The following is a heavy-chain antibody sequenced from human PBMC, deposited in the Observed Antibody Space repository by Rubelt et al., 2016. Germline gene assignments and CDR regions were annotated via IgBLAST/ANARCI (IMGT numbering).Heavy chain of an antibody. CDR1: GGSISDYY. Sequence: VQLQESGPGLVKPSETLSLTCTVSGGSISDYYWNWIRQAPGQGLELIGYIYYSGSTNYNPSLKSRITMSVDTSKNQFSRELSSVTAADTAVYYGARAPLYGSGTYGPYDYWGQGTLVTVSS. V-gene: IGHV4-59*12. CDR3: ARAPLYGSGTYGPYDY. D-gene: IGHD3-10*01. CDR2: IYYSGST. J-gene: IGHJ4*02.